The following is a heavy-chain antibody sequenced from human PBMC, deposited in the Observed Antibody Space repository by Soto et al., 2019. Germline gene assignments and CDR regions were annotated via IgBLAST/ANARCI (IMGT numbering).Heavy chain of an antibody. D-gene: IGHD6-19*01. CDR2: ISASGEKP. V-gene: IGHV3-23*01. J-gene: IGHJ4*02. CDR3: AKLEWLEFGGDY. Sequence: EVHLLESGGGVVQPGKSLKISCATSGFAFSDYPMTWVRQPPGQGLEWVSGISASGEKPYYADSVKGRFTISRDNSKNTLSLQMNRLRVEDTGIYYCAKLEWLEFGGDYWGQGTLVTVSS. CDR1: GFAFSDYP.